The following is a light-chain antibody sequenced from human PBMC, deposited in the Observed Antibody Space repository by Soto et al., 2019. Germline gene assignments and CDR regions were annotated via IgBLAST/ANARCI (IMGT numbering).Light chain of an antibody. Sequence: EIVMTQSPATLSVSPGERATLSCRASQSVSSNLAWYQQKPGQAPRLLIYGASARATGIPARFSGSGSGTEFTITISSLQSGDFAVYYCQQYNNWPPMAFGQGTKVEIK. CDR3: QQYNNWPPMA. CDR1: QSVSSN. V-gene: IGKV3-15*01. CDR2: GAS. J-gene: IGKJ1*01.